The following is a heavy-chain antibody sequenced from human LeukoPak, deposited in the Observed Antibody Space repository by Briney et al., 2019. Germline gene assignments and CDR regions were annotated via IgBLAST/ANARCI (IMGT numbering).Heavy chain of an antibody. CDR2: MNPNSGNT. D-gene: IGHD5-24*01. V-gene: IGHV1-8*01. J-gene: IGHJ6*04. Sequence: ASVKVFCKASGCTFTSYDINWVRQATGQGLEWMGWMNPNSGNTGYAQKFQGRVTMTRNTSISTAYMELSSLRSEDTAVYYCARGLEMATIRYGMDVWGKGTTVTISS. CDR1: GCTFTSYD. CDR3: ARGLEMATIRYGMDV.